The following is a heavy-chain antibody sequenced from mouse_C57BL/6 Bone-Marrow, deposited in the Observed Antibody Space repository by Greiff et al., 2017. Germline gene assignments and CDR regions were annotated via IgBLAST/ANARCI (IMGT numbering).Heavy chain of an antibody. CDR3: AREALYSNYAMDY. J-gene: IGHJ4*01. CDR2: IDPSDSYT. CDR1: GYTFTSYW. Sequence: QVHVKQPGAELVMPGASVKLSCKASGYTFTSYWMHWVKQRPGQGLEWIGEIDPSDSYTNYNQKFKGKSTLTVDKSSSTAYMQLSSLTSEDSAVYYCAREALYSNYAMDYWGQGTSVTVSS. D-gene: IGHD2-5*01. V-gene: IGHV1-69*01.